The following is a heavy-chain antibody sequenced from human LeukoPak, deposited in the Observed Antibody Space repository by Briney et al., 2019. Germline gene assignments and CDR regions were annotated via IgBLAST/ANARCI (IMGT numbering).Heavy chain of an antibody. V-gene: IGHV1-18*01. CDR2: ISAYNGDT. CDR1: GYTFSSHG. J-gene: IGHJ3*02. Sequence: ASVKVSCKASGYTFSSHGISWVRQAPGQGLEWMGWISAYNGDTNYAQKLQGRVTMTTDTSTGTAYMELRSLRSDDTAVYYCSRDGYNTRDNDAFDIWGQGTMVTVSS. CDR3: SRDGYNTRDNDAFDI. D-gene: IGHD5-24*01.